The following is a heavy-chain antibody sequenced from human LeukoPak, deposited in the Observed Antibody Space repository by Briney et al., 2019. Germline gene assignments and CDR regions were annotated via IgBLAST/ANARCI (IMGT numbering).Heavy chain of an antibody. J-gene: IGHJ4*02. V-gene: IGHV4-61*01. CDR2: IYYSGST. CDR3: ARYRLNCSGGSCYRLGGYYFDY. D-gene: IGHD2-15*01. CDR1: GGSVSSGSYY. Sequence: SETGSLTCTASGGSVSSGSYYWSWIRQPPGKGLEWIGYIYYSGSTNYNPSLKSRVTISVDTSKNQFSLKLSSVTAADTAVYYCARYRLNCSGGSCYRLGGYYFDYWGQGTLVTVSS.